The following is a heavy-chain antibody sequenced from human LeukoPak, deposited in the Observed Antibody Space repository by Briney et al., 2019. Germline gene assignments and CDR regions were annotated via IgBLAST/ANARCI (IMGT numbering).Heavy chain of an antibody. Sequence: SGPTLMKPTQTLTLTCTFSGFSLSTSGVGVGWIRQPPGKALEWLALIYWNDDKRYSPSLKSRLTITKDTSKNQVVLTMTNMDPVDTATYYCAHRPPSYYDSSGYYSYFNWFDPWGQGTLVTVSS. V-gene: IGHV2-5*01. D-gene: IGHD3-22*01. CDR2: IYWNDDK. CDR3: AHRPPSYYDSSGYYSYFNWFDP. J-gene: IGHJ5*02. CDR1: GFSLSTSGVG.